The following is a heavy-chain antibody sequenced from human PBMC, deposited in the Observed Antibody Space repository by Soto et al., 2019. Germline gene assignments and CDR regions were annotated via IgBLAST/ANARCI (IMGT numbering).Heavy chain of an antibody. CDR1: GGSISSYY. CDR2: IYYSGST. D-gene: IGHD2-15*01. CDR3: ARTFYCSGGSCRPNGSYYYGMDV. Sequence: PSETLSLTCTVSGGSISSYYWSWIRQPPGKGLEWIGYIYYSGSTNYNPSLKSRVTISVDTSKNQFSLKLSSVTAADMAVYYCARTFYCSGGSCRPNGSYYYGMDVWGQGTTVTVSS. J-gene: IGHJ6*02. V-gene: IGHV4-59*01.